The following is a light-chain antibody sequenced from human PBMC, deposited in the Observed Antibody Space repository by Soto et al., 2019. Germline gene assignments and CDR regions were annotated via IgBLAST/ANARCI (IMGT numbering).Light chain of an antibody. CDR1: QSVRSN. CDR2: GAS. Sequence: EIVMTQSPATLSVSPGERATLSCRASQSVRSNLAWYQQKPGQAPRLLIYGASTRATGIPARFSGSGSGTEFTLTISRLQSVDFALYYCQQYNNWPPRGTFGQGTKVEIK. V-gene: IGKV3-15*01. J-gene: IGKJ1*01. CDR3: QQYNNWPPRGT.